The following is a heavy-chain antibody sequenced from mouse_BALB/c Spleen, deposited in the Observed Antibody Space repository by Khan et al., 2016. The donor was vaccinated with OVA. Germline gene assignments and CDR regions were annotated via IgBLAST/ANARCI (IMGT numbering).Heavy chain of an antibody. V-gene: IGHV3-2*02. J-gene: IGHJ2*01. CDR3: ARVYGGDFDY. CDR2: ISYSGNT. CDR1: GYSITSDYA. D-gene: IGHD1-1*01. Sequence: EVKLLESGPGLVKPSQSLSLTCTVTGYSITSDYAWYWIRQFPGNKLELMGYISYSGNTKYKPSLKSRITITRDTSKNQFFLQLNSVTIEDAATYYCARVYGGDFDYWGQGTTLTVSS.